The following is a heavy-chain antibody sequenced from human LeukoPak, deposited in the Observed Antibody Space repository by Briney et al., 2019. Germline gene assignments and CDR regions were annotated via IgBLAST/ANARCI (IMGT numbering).Heavy chain of an antibody. CDR2: ISGSGDGT. V-gene: IGHV3-23*01. J-gene: IGHJ4*02. CDR3: AKDRGYNYGLFDY. Sequence: PGGSLRLSCAASGFTFRTYGMSWVRQAPGKGLEWVSGISGSGDGTYYADSVKGRFTISRDNSKNTLYLQMNSLRVEDTAIYYCAKDRGYNYGLFDYWGQGTLVSVSS. D-gene: IGHD3-10*01. CDR1: GFTFRTYG.